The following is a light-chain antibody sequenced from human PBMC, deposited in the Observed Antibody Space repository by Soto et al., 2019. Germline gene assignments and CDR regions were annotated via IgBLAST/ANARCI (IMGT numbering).Light chain of an antibody. Sequence: GVTQSASNLSPSLGDRATLTCKASHRFXSYFDWYQAKPGQATRLLTSAGSNRGTGIPARFIGSGSGTAFTLTISSLEPEDFAFYYCQQRSNWPPSTFGQGTRLEI. CDR1: HRFXSY. J-gene: IGKJ5*01. CDR3: QQRSNWPPST. CDR2: AGS. V-gene: IGKV3-11*01.